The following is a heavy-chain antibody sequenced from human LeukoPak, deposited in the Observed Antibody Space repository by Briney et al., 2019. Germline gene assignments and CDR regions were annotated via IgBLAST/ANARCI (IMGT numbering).Heavy chain of an antibody. V-gene: IGHV3-74*01. Sequence: GRSLRLSCAASGFTFSSYAMHWVRQAPGKGLLWIANINTYETPTYADFVKGRFTISRDNARNTLYLQMNSLRVEDTAVYYCARVRGGNWGQGTLVTVSS. J-gene: IGHJ4*02. D-gene: IGHD3-16*01. CDR1: GFTFSSYA. CDR3: ARVRGGN. CDR2: INTYETP.